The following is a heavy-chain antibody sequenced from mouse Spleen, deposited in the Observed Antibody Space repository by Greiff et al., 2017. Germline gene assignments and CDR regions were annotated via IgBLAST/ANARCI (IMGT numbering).Heavy chain of an antibody. V-gene: IGHV1S56*01. J-gene: IGHJ3*01. D-gene: IGHD1-1*01. CDR1: GYTFTSYY. CDR3: AISRDYGAWLAY. Sequence: QVQLQQSGPELVKPGASVRISCKASGYTFTSYYIHWVKQRPGQGLEWIGWIYPGNVDTKYNENFKGTATLTADKSSSTAYMQLNSRTSEDSAGYFCAISRDYGAWLAYWGQGTLVTVSA. CDR2: IYPGNVDT.